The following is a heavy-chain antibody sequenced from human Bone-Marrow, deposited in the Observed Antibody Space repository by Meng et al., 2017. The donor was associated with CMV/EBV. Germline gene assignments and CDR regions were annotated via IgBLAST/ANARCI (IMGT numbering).Heavy chain of an antibody. J-gene: IGHJ3*02. CDR1: GGSISSSSYY. CDR3: ARDSTPVGDPDAFDI. Sequence: GSLRPSCTVSGGSISSSSYYWGWIRQPPGKGLEWIGSIYYSGSTYYNPSLKSRVTISVDTSKNQFSLKLSSVTAADTAVYYCARDSTPVGDPDAFDIWGQGTMVAVSS. V-gene: IGHV4-39*02. D-gene: IGHD1-26*01. CDR2: IYYSGST.